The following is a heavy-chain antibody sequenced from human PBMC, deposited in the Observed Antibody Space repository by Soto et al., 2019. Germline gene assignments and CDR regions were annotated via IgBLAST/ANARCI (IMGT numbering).Heavy chain of an antibody. CDR2: IATTGETT. J-gene: IGHJ4*01. CDR1: GFTFNTYD. V-gene: IGHV3-23*01. D-gene: IGHD2-21*01. CDR3: LRHWGG. Sequence: EVQLLESGGGLVQPGGSLRLSCAASGFTFNTYDMSWVRQAPGTGLEWVSSIATTGETTFYADSVRGRFPISRDNSKNTLFLQINTLTADDTAIYSCLRHWGGWGRGTLVTVSS.